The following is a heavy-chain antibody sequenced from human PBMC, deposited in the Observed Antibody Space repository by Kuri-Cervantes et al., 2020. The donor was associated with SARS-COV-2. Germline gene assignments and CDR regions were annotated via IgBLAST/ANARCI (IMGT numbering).Heavy chain of an antibody. J-gene: IGHJ4*02. CDR3: ARDHCSGTTCYLDY. CDR2: INPNSGGT. V-gene: IGHV1-2*02. D-gene: IGHD2-2*01. CDR1: GYTFTGYY. Sequence: ASVKVSCKASGYTFTGYYMHWVRQAPGQGLEWMGWINPNSGGTNYAQKFQGRVTMTRDTSISTAYMELSRLRSDGTAVYYCARDHCSGTTCYLDYWGQGTLVTVSS.